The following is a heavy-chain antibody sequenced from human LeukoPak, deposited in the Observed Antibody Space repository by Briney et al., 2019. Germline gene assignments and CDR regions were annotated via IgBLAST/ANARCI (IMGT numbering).Heavy chain of an antibody. CDR1: GFSLSTSGVG. V-gene: IGHV2-5*01. J-gene: IGHJ4*02. CDR2: IYWNDDK. CDR3: AHRGDFWSGPEAWDY. Sequence: SGPTLVNPTQTLTLTCTLSGFSLSTSGVGVGWIRQPPGKALEWLALIYWNDDKLYSPPLKSRLTITKDTSKNQVVLTMTNMDPVDTATYYCAHRGDFWSGPEAWDYWGQGTLVTVSS. D-gene: IGHD3-3*01.